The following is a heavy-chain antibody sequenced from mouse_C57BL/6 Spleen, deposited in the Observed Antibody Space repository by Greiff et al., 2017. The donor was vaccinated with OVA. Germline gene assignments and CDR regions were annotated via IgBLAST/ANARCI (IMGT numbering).Heavy chain of an antibody. V-gene: IGHV5-6*01. Sequence: EVMLVESGGDLVKPGGSLKLSCAASGFTFSSYGMSWVRQTPDKRLEWVATISSGGSYTYYPDSVKGRFTISRDNAKNTLYLQMSNLKSEDTAMYYCARPFTTVDYAMDYWGQGTSVTVSS. D-gene: IGHD1-1*01. CDR1: GFTFSSYG. CDR3: ARPFTTVDYAMDY. CDR2: ISSGGSYT. J-gene: IGHJ4*01.